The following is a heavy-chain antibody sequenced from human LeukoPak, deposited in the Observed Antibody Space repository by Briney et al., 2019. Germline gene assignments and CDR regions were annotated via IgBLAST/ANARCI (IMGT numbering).Heavy chain of an antibody. CDR3: ARLYVWGSSRTFDY. D-gene: IGHD3-16*02. Sequence: GGSLRLSCAASGFTFSSYSTNWVRQAPGKGLEWVSYISSSSSTIYYADSVKGRFTISRDNAKNSLYLQMNSLRDEDTAVYYCARLYVWGSSRTFDYWGQGTLVTVSS. V-gene: IGHV3-48*02. J-gene: IGHJ4*02. CDR2: ISSSSSTI. CDR1: GFTFSSYS.